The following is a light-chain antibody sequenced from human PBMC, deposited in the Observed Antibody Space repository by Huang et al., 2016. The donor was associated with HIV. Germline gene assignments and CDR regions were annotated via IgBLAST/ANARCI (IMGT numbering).Light chain of an antibody. V-gene: IGKV3-15*01. CDR3: QQFNNWPPRFT. Sequence: EIVMTQSPATLSVSPGERATLSCRASQNIGDNLTWYQHKPGQAPRLLIYGASTRATGIPPRFSGSGSGTEFTLTIRGLESEDFAVYYCQQFNNWPPRFTFGPGTTVDVK. CDR1: QNIGDN. CDR2: GAS. J-gene: IGKJ3*01.